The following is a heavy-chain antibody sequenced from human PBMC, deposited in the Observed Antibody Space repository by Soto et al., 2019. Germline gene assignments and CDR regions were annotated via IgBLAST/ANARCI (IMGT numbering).Heavy chain of an antibody. Sequence: SETLSLTCAVYGGSFSGYYWSWIRQPPGKGLEWIGEINHSGSTNYNPSLKSRVPISVDTSKNQFSLKLSSVTAADTAVYYCARMRDSSLIPTYYFDYWGQGTLVTVSS. V-gene: IGHV4-34*01. CDR2: INHSGST. J-gene: IGHJ4*02. CDR1: GGSFSGYY. CDR3: ARMRDSSLIPTYYFDY. D-gene: IGHD6-6*01.